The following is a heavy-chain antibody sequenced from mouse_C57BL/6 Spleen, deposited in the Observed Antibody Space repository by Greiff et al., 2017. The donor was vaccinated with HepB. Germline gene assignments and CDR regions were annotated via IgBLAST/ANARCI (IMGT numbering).Heavy chain of an antibody. CDR1: GYTFTSYG. CDR2: IYPRSGNT. Sequence: VNVVESGAELARPGASVKLSCKASGYTFTSYGISWVKQRTGQGLAWIGEIYPRSGNTYYTEKFKGKATLTADKSSSTAYMELRSLTSEDSAVYFCARGGPNYYAMDYWGQRTSVTVSS. V-gene: IGHV1-81*01. CDR3: ARGGPNYYAMDY. J-gene: IGHJ4*01.